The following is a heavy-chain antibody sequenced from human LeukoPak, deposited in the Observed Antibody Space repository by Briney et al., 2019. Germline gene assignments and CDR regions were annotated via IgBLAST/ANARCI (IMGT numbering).Heavy chain of an antibody. J-gene: IGHJ5*02. D-gene: IGHD2/OR15-2a*01. Sequence: GGSLRLSCAASGFTFSGYGMHWVRQAPGKGLEWVAFIQSDGSGSNKYYTDSVKGRFTISRDNAKNTLYLQMNSLRAEDTAVYYCARFAPFYQGFDPWGQGTLVTVSS. CDR3: ARFAPFYQGFDP. CDR2: IQSDGSGSNK. V-gene: IGHV3-30*02. CDR1: GFTFSGYG.